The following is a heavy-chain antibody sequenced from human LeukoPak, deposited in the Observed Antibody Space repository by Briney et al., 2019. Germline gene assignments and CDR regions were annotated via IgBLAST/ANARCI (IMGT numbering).Heavy chain of an antibody. Sequence: QSGGSLRLSCAASGFTFSIYGMHGVRQAPGGGLEWVAFIWYDGSNKYYADSVKGRFTISRDNSKNTLYLQMNSLRAEDTAVYYCAKRPPAYYYDSSGYYGGYFDYWGQGALVTVSS. V-gene: IGHV3-30*02. D-gene: IGHD3-22*01. CDR3: AKRPPAYYYDSSGYYGGYFDY. CDR1: GFTFSIYG. J-gene: IGHJ4*02. CDR2: IWYDGSNK.